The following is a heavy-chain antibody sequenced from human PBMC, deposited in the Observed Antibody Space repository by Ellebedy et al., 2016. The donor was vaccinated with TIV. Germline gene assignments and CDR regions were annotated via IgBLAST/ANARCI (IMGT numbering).Heavy chain of an antibody. J-gene: IGHJ4*02. CDR1: GGSISSGDYY. V-gene: IGHV4-30-4*01. CDR2: MSSSGTT. CDR3: ARTPLSLGHCSTTACSFFDA. Sequence: SETLSLXXIVSGGSISSGDYYWTWIRQPPGKGLEWIGHMSSSGTTYYNPSLKGRVTMSVDTSKNQFSLRVTSVTATDTAVYYCARTPLSLGHCSTTACSFFDAWGQGILVTVSS. D-gene: IGHD2-2*01.